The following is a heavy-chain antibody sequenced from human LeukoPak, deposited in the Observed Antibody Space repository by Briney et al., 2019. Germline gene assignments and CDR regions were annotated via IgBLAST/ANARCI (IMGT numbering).Heavy chain of an antibody. CDR1: GFTFSNAW. V-gene: IGHV3-66*01. Sequence: GGSLRLSCAASGFTFSNAWMSWVRQAPGKGLEWLSVIYSGGDTYYADSVKGRFTISRDNSKNTLYLQMNSLRAEDTALYYCARRSGEGYFDYWGQGTLVTVSS. D-gene: IGHD1-26*01. CDR3: ARRSGEGYFDY. CDR2: IYSGGDT. J-gene: IGHJ4*02.